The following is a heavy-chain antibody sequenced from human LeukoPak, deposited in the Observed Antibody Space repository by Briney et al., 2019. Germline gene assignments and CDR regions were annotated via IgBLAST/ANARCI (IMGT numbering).Heavy chain of an antibody. Sequence: GESLKISCKGSGYSFTTYWISWVRQMPGKGLEWMGRIDPSDSYTNYSPSFQGYVTISADKSISTAYLQWSSLKASDTAMYYCARHTSTTCDYWGQGTLVTVSS. CDR3: ARHTSTTCDY. J-gene: IGHJ4*02. CDR2: IDPSDSYT. D-gene: IGHD4-17*01. V-gene: IGHV5-10-1*01. CDR1: GYSFTTYW.